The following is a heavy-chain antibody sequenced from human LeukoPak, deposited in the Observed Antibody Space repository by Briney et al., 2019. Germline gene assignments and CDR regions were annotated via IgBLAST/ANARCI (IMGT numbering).Heavy chain of an antibody. V-gene: IGHV1-2*02. CDR1: GYTFTGYY. CDR3: ARVETSYDILPGY. Sequence: VASVKVSCKASGYTFTGYYMHWVRQAPGQGLEWMGWINPNSGGTNYAQKFQGRVTMTRDTSISTAYMELSRLGSDDTAVYYCARVETSYDILPGYWGQGTLVTVSS. D-gene: IGHD3-9*01. CDR2: INPNSGGT. J-gene: IGHJ4*02.